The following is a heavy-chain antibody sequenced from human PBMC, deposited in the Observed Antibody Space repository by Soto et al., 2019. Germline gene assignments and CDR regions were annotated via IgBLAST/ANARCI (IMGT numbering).Heavy chain of an antibody. Sequence: QVQLVQSGAEVKKPGSSVKVSCKASGGTFSSYAISWVRQAPGQGREWMGVIIPIFGTANYAQKFQGRVTITADEYTSTAYMELSSLRAEDTAVYYCARPTRYYYDSSGQAAWFDPWDQGSLVSVSS. CDR1: GGTFSSYA. CDR3: ARPTRYYYDSSGQAAWFDP. J-gene: IGHJ5*02. CDR2: IIPIFGTA. D-gene: IGHD3-22*01. V-gene: IGHV1-69*12.